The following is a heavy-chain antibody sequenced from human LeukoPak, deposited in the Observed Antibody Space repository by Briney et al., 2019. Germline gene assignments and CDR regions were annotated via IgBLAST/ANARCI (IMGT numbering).Heavy chain of an antibody. J-gene: IGHJ4*02. Sequence: SQTLSLTCTVSGGSISSGDYYWSWIRQPPGKGLEWIGYIYYSGSTYYNPSLKSRVTISVDTSKNQFSLKLSSVTAADTAVYYCARGSSPYCTNGVCYLYYFEYWGQGTLVTVSS. CDR1: GGSISSGDYY. CDR3: ARGSSPYCTNGVCYLYYFEY. D-gene: IGHD2-8*01. CDR2: IYYSGST. V-gene: IGHV4-30-4*01.